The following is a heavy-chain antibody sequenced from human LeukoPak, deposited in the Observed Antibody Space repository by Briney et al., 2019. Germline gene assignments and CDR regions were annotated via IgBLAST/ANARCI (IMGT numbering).Heavy chain of an antibody. V-gene: IGHV4-34*01. CDR2: INQRRST. CDR1: SGSFSGYY. Sequence: SETLSLTCGVYSGSFSGYYWSWIRHSPGRGLEWIGEINQRRSTNYNPSLKSRVTISVDTSKNQFSLRLSSVTAADAGVYYCATKYSLAVAANPPYFDYWGQGTLVTVSS. CDR3: ATKYSLAVAANPPYFDY. J-gene: IGHJ4*02. D-gene: IGHD6-19*01.